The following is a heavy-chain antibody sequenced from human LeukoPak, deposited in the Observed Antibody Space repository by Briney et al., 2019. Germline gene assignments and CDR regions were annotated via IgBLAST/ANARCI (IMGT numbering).Heavy chain of an antibody. CDR1: GGSISSSNW. V-gene: IGHV4-4*02. J-gene: IGHJ6*04. CDR2: IYHSGST. Sequence: SETLSLTCAVSGGSISSSNWWSWVRQPPGKGLEWIGEIYHSGSTNYNPSLKSRVTISVDKSKNQFSLKLSSVTAADTAVYYCARRKGWLGEQKTYYYYGMDVWGKGTTVTVSS. CDR3: ARRKGWLGEQKTYYYYGMDV. D-gene: IGHD3-10*01.